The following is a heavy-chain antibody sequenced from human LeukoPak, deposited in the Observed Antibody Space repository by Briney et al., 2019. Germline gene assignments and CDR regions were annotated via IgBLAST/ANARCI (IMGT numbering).Heavy chain of an antibody. CDR1: GASISNYY. CDR2: IYSSGST. Sequence: SETLSLTCTVSGASISNYYWSWIRQPAGKGLEWIGRIYSSGSTNYNPSLKSRVTMSVDTSTNQLSLKLSSVTAADTAVYYCARLSVLLEGFDPWGQGTLVTVSS. V-gene: IGHV4-4*07. CDR3: ARLSVLLEGFDP. J-gene: IGHJ5*02. D-gene: IGHD3-10*01.